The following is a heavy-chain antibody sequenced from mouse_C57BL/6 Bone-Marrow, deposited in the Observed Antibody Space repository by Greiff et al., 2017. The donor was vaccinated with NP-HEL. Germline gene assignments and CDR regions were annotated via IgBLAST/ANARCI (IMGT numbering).Heavy chain of an antibody. Sequence: VQLQQPGAELVKPGASVKLSCKASGYTFTSYWMHWVKQRPGQGLEWIGMIHPNSGSTNYNEKFKSKATLTVDKSSSTAYMQLSSLTSEDSAVYYCARERGYHYFDYWGQGTTLTVSS. CDR1: GYTFTSYW. CDR3: ARERGYHYFDY. V-gene: IGHV1-64*01. D-gene: IGHD2-2*01. CDR2: IHPNSGST. J-gene: IGHJ2*01.